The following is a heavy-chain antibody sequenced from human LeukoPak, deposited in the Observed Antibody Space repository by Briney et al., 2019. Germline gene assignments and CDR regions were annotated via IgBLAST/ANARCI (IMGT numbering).Heavy chain of an antibody. CDR3: ARDLTIFGVVTINDAFDI. CDR1: GGSISSSSYY. CDR2: IYYSGST. J-gene: IGHJ3*02. D-gene: IGHD3-3*01. Sequence: SETLSLTCTVSGGSISSSSYYWGWIRQPPGKGLEWIGSIYYSGSTYYNPSLKSRVTISVDTSKNQFSLKLSSVAAADTAVYYCARDLTIFGVVTINDAFDIWGQGTMVTVSS. V-gene: IGHV4-39*07.